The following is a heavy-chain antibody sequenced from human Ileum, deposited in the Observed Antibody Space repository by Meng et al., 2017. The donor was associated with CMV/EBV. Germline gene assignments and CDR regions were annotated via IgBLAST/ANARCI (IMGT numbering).Heavy chain of an antibody. Sequence: SGFTFSNAYRNWVRQAPGKGLEWVGRIKSNSDGGTTDYTAPVKGRFTISRDDSKNTLYLQMNSLETEDTGVYYCTTDRLLISNWYLDYWGQGTLVTVSS. D-gene: IGHD6-13*01. J-gene: IGHJ4*02. CDR3: TTDRLLISNWYLDY. CDR2: IKSNSDGGTT. CDR1: GFTFSNAY. V-gene: IGHV3-15*07.